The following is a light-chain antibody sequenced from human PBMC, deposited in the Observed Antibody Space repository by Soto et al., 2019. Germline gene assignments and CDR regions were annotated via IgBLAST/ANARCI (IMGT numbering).Light chain of an antibody. Sequence: EIVMTQSPATLSVSPGDRATLSCRASQSISGELAWYQQRPGQPPRLLIYGVSTRATGVPDRFSGSGSGSDFTLTISGLQSEDFAVYYGQQGHDWPLTFRQGTRLDI. V-gene: IGKV3-15*01. J-gene: IGKJ2*01. CDR1: QSISGE. CDR3: QQGHDWPLT. CDR2: GVS.